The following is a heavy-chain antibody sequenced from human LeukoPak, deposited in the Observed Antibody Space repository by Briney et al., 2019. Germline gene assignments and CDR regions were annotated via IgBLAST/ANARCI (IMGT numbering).Heavy chain of an antibody. Sequence: GGSLRFSCAASGFTFADYGMTWVRQAPGKGLEWVSGINRSGGSTGYADSVKGRFTISRDNAKNSLYLQMDSLRAEDTALYYCARDYFYGDDYWGQGTLVTVSS. CDR3: ARDYFYGDDY. D-gene: IGHD4-17*01. CDR1: GFTFADYG. J-gene: IGHJ4*02. CDR2: INRSGGST. V-gene: IGHV3-20*04.